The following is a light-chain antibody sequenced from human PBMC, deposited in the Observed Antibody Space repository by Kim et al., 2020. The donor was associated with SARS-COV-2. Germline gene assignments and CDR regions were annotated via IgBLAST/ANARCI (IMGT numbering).Light chain of an antibody. V-gene: IGKV3-20*01. J-gene: IGKJ5*01. CDR3: QQHGSSPIT. Sequence: PGERATLSCRASQNFGGNYLAWYQQKPGQAPRLLIYGASSRATDIPDRFSGSGSGTDFTLTISRLEPEDFAVYCCQQHGSSPITFGQGTRLEIK. CDR2: GAS. CDR1: QNFGGNY.